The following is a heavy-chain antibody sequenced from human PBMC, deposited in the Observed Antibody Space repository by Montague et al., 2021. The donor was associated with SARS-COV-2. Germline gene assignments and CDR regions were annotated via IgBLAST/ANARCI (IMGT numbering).Heavy chain of an antibody. CDR2: IYSGGSST. D-gene: IGHD3-22*01. CDR3: AKKVFPYDSSGYLFDY. J-gene: IGHJ4*02. V-gene: IGHV3-23*03. CDR1: GFTFSSYA. Sequence: SLSLSLPASGFTFSSYAMSWVRQAPGKGLEWVSVIYSGGSSTYYADSVKGRFTISRDNSKNTLYLQMNSLRAEDTAVYYCAKKVFPYDSSGYLFDYWGQGTLVTVSS.